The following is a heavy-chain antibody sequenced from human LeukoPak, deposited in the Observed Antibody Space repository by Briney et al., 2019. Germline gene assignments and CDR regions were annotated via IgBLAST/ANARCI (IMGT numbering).Heavy chain of an antibody. D-gene: IGHD1-14*01. V-gene: IGHV4-59*11. Sequence: SETLSFNATVSGDSKSSLYWGRLRQPPGKGLEWIGTIYYSGSTNYNPSLKSRVTISVDTSKNQFSLKLSSVTAADTAVYYCARGCGTTIGGHFDYWGQGTLVTVSS. CDR3: ARGCGTTIGGHFDY. CDR2: IYYSGST. CDR1: GDSKSSLY. J-gene: IGHJ4*02.